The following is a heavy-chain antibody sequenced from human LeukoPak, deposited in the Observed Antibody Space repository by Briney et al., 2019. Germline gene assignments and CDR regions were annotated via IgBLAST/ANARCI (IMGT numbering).Heavy chain of an antibody. D-gene: IGHD3-22*01. CDR1: GVSISSSSYY. CDR3: ARQTYYYDSSGHPYWCFDL. CDR2: IYYSGST. V-gene: IGHV4-39*01. Sequence: PSETLSLTCTVSGVSISSSSYYWVWIRQPPGKGLEWIGTIYYSGSTYYNPSLKSRLTMSVDTSKNQFSLKLSSVTVADTAIYYCARQTYYYDSSGHPYWCFDLRGRGTLVTVSS. J-gene: IGHJ2*01.